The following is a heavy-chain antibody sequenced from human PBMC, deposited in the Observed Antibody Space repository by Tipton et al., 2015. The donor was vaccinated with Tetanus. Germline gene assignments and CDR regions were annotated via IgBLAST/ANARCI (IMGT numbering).Heavy chain of an antibody. V-gene: IGHV4-61*08. J-gene: IGHJ4*01. CDR3: ARANNDYPKKGPFDY. D-gene: IGHD5-12*01. Sequence: TLSLTCTVSGNSIRGSGQYWTWIRQPPGKEPEWVGYVYHSGATTYHPSLKSRLAISTDTSKNQFSLNLRSVITADTAVYYCARANNDYPKKGPFDYWGHGARVIVSS. CDR2: VYHSGAT. CDR1: GNSIRGSGQY.